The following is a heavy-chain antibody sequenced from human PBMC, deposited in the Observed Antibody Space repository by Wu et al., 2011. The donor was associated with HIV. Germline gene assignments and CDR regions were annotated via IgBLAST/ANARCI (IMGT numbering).Heavy chain of an antibody. V-gene: IGHV1-18*01. CDR3: ARGYGGSHLDY. CDR1: GGTFSSEA. CDR2: ISAYNGDT. Sequence: EVKKPGSSVKVSCKASGGTFSSEAFSWVRQAPGQGLEWMGWISAYNGDTKYAQKLQGRVTMTSDTSTSTAYMELRSLRSDDTAVYYCARGYGGSHLDYWGQGTLVTVSS. D-gene: IGHD4-23*01. J-gene: IGHJ4*02.